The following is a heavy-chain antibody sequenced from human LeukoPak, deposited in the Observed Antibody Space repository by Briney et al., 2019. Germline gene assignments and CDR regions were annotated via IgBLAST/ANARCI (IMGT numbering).Heavy chain of an antibody. J-gene: IGHJ5*02. CDR2: ISAYNANT. CDR3: ARDPLAFDWYDL. V-gene: IGHV1-18*01. D-gene: IGHD3-3*02. CDR1: GYTFTSYC. Sequence: SVKVSFKASGYTFTSYCISWVRLAPGQGLEGMGWISAYNANTNQAQKLQRRVTMTPDTSTSTDYTELRSLRSDDTAVYYCARDPLAFDWYDLWGQGTLVTASS.